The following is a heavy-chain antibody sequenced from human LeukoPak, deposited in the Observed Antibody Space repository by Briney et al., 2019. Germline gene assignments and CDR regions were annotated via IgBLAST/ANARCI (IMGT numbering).Heavy chain of an antibody. CDR1: GYTFTGYY. Sequence: GASVKLSCKASGYTFTGYYMHWVRQAPGQGLEWMGWINPNSGGTNYAQRLQGRVTMTRDTSISTVYMELSRLRSDDTAVYYCARAGLGYSSSWDYYYYMDVWGKGTTVTVSS. J-gene: IGHJ6*03. D-gene: IGHD6-13*01. V-gene: IGHV1-2*02. CDR3: ARAGLGYSSSWDYYYYMDV. CDR2: INPNSGGT.